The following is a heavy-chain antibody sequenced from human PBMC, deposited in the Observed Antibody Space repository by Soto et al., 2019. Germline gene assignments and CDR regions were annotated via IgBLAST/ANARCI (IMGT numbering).Heavy chain of an antibody. D-gene: IGHD1-1*01. CDR2: ISYDGSNK. V-gene: IGHV3-30*18. J-gene: IGHJ3*02. CDR3: AKVPNDADAFDI. Sequence: GGSQRLSCGAYGFSFSSYGRHWVRQAPGKGLEWVAVISYDGSNKYYADSVKGRFTISRDNSKNTLYLQMNSLRAEDTAVYYCAKVPNDADAFDIWGQGTMVTVSS. CDR1: GFSFSSYG.